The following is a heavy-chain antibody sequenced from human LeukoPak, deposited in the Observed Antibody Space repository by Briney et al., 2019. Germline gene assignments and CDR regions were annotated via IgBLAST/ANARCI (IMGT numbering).Heavy chain of an antibody. CDR1: GGSISSYY. CDR2: IYYSGST. Sequence: SETLSLTCTVSGGSISSYYWSWIRQPPGKGLEWIGYIYYSGSTNYNPSLKSRVTISVDTSKNQFSLKLSSVTAADTAVYYCARGFEAAPLDYWGQGTLVTVSS. V-gene: IGHV4-59*01. J-gene: IGHJ4*02. D-gene: IGHD6-6*01. CDR3: ARGFEAAPLDY.